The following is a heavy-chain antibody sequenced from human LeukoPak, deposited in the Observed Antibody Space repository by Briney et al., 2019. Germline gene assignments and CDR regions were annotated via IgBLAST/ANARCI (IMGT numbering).Heavy chain of an antibody. V-gene: IGHV3-48*03. CDR3: ARAPVYSSSWDYYYGMDV. Sequence: TGGSLRLSCAASGFTFSSYKMNWVRQAPGKGLEWVSYISTSDTTIYYADSVKGRFTISRDNAKNSLYLQMNSLRVEDTAVYYCARAPVYSSSWDYYYGMDVWGQGTTITVSS. CDR2: ISTSDTTI. CDR1: GFTFSSYK. J-gene: IGHJ6*02. D-gene: IGHD6-13*01.